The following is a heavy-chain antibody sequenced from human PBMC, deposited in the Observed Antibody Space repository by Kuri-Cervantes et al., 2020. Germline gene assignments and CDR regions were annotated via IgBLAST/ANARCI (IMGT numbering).Heavy chain of an antibody. CDR1: GFTFSSHW. V-gene: IGHV3-7*01. Sequence: GGSLRLSCAASGFTFSSHWMSWVRQAPGKGLEWVANIKQDGSEKYYVDSVKGRFTISRDNAKNSLYLQMNSLRAEDTAVYYCARSPPAFEEYFQHWGQGTLVTVSS. D-gene: IGHD3-9*01. CDR2: IKQDGSEK. J-gene: IGHJ1*01. CDR3: ARSPPAFEEYFQH.